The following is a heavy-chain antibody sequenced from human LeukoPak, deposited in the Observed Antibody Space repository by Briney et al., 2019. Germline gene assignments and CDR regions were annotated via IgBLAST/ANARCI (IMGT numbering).Heavy chain of an antibody. CDR2: IYTSGST. Sequence: SQTLSLTCTVSDDSISSDSYYWSWIRQPAGRGLEWIGRIYTSGSTNYNPSLKSRVTISVDTSKNQFSLKLSSVTAADTAVYYCARARRVYCSGGSCYGDYMDVWGKGTTVTISS. CDR3: ARARRVYCSGGSCYGDYMDV. D-gene: IGHD2-15*01. V-gene: IGHV4-61*02. J-gene: IGHJ6*03. CDR1: DDSISSDSYY.